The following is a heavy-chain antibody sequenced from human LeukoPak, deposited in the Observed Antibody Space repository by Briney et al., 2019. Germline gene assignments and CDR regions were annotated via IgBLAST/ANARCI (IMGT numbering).Heavy chain of an antibody. D-gene: IGHD2-2*01. V-gene: IGHV1-18*01. Sequence: GASVKVSCKASGYTFTSYGISWVRQAPGQGLEWMGWISAYNGNTNYAQKLQGRVTMTTDTSTSTAYMELRSLRSDDTAVYYCARGDDRSTFYYYYGMDVWGQGTTVTVSS. J-gene: IGHJ6*02. CDR3: ARGDDRSTFYYYYGMDV. CDR1: GYTFTSYG. CDR2: ISAYNGNT.